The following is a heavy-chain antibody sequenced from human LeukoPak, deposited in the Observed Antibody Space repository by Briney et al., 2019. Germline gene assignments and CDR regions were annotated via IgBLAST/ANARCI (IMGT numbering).Heavy chain of an antibody. CDR2: ISGSGGST. CDR3: AKTIYDYVWGSYRYALDY. V-gene: IGHV3-23*01. CDR1: GFTFSSYA. D-gene: IGHD3-16*02. J-gene: IGHJ4*02. Sequence: GGSLRLSCAASGFTFSSYAMSWVRRAPGKGLEWVSAISGSGGSTYYADSVKGRFTISRDNSKNTLYLQMNSLRAEDTAVYYCAKTIYDYVWGSYRYALDYWGQGTLVTVSS.